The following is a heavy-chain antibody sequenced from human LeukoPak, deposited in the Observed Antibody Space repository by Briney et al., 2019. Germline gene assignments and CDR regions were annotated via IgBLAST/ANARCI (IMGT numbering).Heavy chain of an antibody. Sequence: PGGSLRLSCAASRFTFSSYVMSWVRQAPGKGLEWVSTITTGGTDTYYADSVKGRFTISRDNAKNSLYLQMNSLRAEDTAVYYCARVGFRYGSASNWFDPWGQGTLVTVSS. J-gene: IGHJ5*02. CDR1: RFTFSSYV. CDR2: ITTGGTDT. CDR3: ARVGFRYGSASNWFDP. V-gene: IGHV3-21*01. D-gene: IGHD3-10*01.